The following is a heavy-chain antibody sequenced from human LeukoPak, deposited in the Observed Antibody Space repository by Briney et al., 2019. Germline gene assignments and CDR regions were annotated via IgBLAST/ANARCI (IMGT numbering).Heavy chain of an antibody. CDR3: ARESVAAAGDHDAFDI. V-gene: IGHV3-21*01. CDR2: ISSSSSYI. CDR1: GFTSSSYS. Sequence: PGGSLRLSCAASGFTSSSYSMNWVRQAPGKGLEWVSSISSSSSYIYYADSVKGRFTISRDNAKNSLYLQMNSLRAEDTAVYYCARESVAAAGDHDAFDIWGQGTMVTVSS. D-gene: IGHD6-13*01. J-gene: IGHJ3*02.